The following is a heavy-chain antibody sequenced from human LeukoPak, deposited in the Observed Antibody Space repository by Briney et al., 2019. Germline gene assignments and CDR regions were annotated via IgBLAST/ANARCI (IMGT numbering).Heavy chain of an antibody. V-gene: IGHV4-59*08. J-gene: IGHJ5*02. CDR1: GGSISSYY. Sequence: SETLSLTCTVSGGSISSYYWSWIRQPPGKGLGGIGYIYYSGSTNYNPSLKSRVTISVDTSKNQFSLKLSSVTAADTAVYYCARSANWDNWFDPWGQGTLVTVSS. CDR3: ARSANWDNWFDP. CDR2: IYYSGST. D-gene: IGHD7-27*01.